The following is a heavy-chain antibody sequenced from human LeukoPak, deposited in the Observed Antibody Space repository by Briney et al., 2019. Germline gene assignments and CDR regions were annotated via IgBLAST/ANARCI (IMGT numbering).Heavy chain of an antibody. CDR2: ISGSGGST. CDR1: GFTFSSYA. J-gene: IGHJ5*02. V-gene: IGHV3-23*01. Sequence: GGSLRLSCAASGFTFSSYAMSWVRQAPGKGLEWVSAISGSGGSTYYADSVKGRFTISRDNSKNTLYLQMNSLRAEDTAAYYCAKDLSGSNFGLFDPWGQGTLVTVSS. CDR3: AKDLSGSNFGLFDP. D-gene: IGHD2-15*01.